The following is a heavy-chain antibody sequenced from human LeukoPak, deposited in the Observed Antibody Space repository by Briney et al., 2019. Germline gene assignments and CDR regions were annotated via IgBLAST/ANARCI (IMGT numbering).Heavy chain of an antibody. CDR3: ARAGSGWQSLNWVY. CDR1: GYTLTELS. CDR2: INPSGGST. J-gene: IGHJ4*02. V-gene: IGHV1-46*01. D-gene: IGHD6-19*01. Sequence: ASVKVSCKVSGYTLTELSMHWVRQAPGQGLEWMGIINPSGGSTSYAQKFQGRVTMTRDTSTSTVYMELSSLRSEDTAVYYCARAGSGWQSLNWVYWGQGTLVTVSS.